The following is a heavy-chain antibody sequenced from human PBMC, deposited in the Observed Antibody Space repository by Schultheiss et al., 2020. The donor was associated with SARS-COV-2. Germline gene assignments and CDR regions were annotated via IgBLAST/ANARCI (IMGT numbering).Heavy chain of an antibody. D-gene: IGHD3-3*01. CDR1: GFTFNNYG. J-gene: IGHJ5*02. CDR3: ARGGGYDFWGNWFDP. V-gene: IGHV3-30*03. CDR2: VSFDGSNK. Sequence: GGSLRLSCAASGFTFNNYGMHWVRQAPGKGLEWVAVVSFDGSNKYYADSVKGRFTISRDNSKNSLYLQMNSLRAEDTAVYYCARGGGYDFWGNWFDPWGQGTLVTVSS.